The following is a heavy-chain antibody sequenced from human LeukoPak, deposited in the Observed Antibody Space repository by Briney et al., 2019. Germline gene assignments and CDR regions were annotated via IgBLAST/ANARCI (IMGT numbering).Heavy chain of an antibody. Sequence: GGSLRLSCAASGFTFSSYSMNWVRQAPGKGLEWVSYISSSSSTIYYADSVKGRFTISRDNAKNSLYLQMNSLRAEDTAVYYCARDRHSNGWSSYYFDYWGQGTLVTVSS. D-gene: IGHD6-19*01. CDR1: GFTFSSYS. V-gene: IGHV3-48*01. CDR2: ISSSSSTI. J-gene: IGHJ4*02. CDR3: ARDRHSNGWSSYYFDY.